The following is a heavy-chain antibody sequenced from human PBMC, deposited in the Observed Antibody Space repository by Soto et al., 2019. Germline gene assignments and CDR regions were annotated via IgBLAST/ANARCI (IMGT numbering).Heavy chain of an antibody. D-gene: IGHD3-10*01. V-gene: IGHV4-30-4*01. CDR1: GGSISSGDYY. J-gene: IGHJ4*02. CDR2: IYYSGST. CDR3: AREFGGSGSSYYFDY. Sequence: QVQLQESGPGLVKPSQTLSLTCTVSGGSISSGDYYWSWIRQPPGKGLEWIGYIYYSGSTYYNPSLKRRVTIAVDTSKNQFALKLGSVTAADTAVYYCAREFGGSGSSYYFDYWGQGTLVTVSS.